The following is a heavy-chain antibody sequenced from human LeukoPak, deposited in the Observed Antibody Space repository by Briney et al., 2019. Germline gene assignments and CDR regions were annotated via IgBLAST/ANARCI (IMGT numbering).Heavy chain of an antibody. D-gene: IGHD3-10*01. CDR1: GGSFSGYY. V-gene: IGHV4-34*01. J-gene: IGHJ5*02. CDR3: ARLLRSGSYRWFDP. Sequence: SETLSLTCAVYGGSFSGYYWSWIRQPPGKGLEWIGEINHSGSTNYNPSLKSRVTISVDTSKNQFSLKLSSVTAADTAVYYCARLLRSGSYRWFDPWGQGTLVTVSS. CDR2: INHSGST.